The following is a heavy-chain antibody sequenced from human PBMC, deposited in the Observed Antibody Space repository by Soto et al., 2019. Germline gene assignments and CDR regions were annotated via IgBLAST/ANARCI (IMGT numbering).Heavy chain of an antibody. CDR2: IKSKTDGGTT. CDR3: TTDYYDRGY. V-gene: IGHV3-15*07. CDR1: SVSNAW. Sequence: SVSNAWMNWVRQAPGKGLEWFGRIKSKTDGGTTDYAAPVKGRFTISRDDSKNTLYLQMNSLKTGDTAVYYCTTDYYDRGYWGQGTLVTVSS. D-gene: IGHD3-22*01. J-gene: IGHJ4*02.